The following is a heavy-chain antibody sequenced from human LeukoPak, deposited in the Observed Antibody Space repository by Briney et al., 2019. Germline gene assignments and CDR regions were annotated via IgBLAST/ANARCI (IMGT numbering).Heavy chain of an antibody. CDR1: GGSISSSSYY. Sequence: SETLSLTCTVSGGSISSSSYYWGWIRQPPGKGLEWIGSIYYSGSTYYNPSLKSRVTISVDTSKNQFSLKLSSVTAADTAVYYCARYDFWSGTELGTDYWGQGALVTVSS. V-gene: IGHV4-39*07. D-gene: IGHD3-3*01. J-gene: IGHJ4*02. CDR3: ARYDFWSGTELGTDY. CDR2: IYYSGST.